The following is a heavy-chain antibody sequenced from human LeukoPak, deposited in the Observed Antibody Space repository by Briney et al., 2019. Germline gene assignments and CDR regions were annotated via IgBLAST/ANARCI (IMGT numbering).Heavy chain of an antibody. Sequence: SETLSLTCTVSGGSTSSDYWSWIRQPPGKGLEWIGEINHSGSTNYNPSLKSRVTISVDTSKNQFSLKLSSVTAADTAVYYCAGFLNTQYYYYGMDVWGQGTTVTVSS. J-gene: IGHJ6*02. CDR3: AGFLNTQYYYYGMDV. CDR2: INHSGST. CDR1: GGSTSSDY. D-gene: IGHD3-3*01. V-gene: IGHV4-34*01.